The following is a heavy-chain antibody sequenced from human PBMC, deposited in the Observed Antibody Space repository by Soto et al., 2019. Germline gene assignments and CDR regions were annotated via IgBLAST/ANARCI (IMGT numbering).Heavy chain of an antibody. J-gene: IGHJ4*02. V-gene: IGHV1-2*02. CDR1: GYTFTGYY. D-gene: IGHD3-3*01. CDR2: INPNSGGT. Sequence: ASVKVSCKASGYTFTGYYMHWVRQAPGQGLEWMGWINPNSGGTNYAQKFQGRVTMTRDTSISTAYMELSRLRSDDTAVYYCARSRVLRFLEWFHFDYWGQGNLVTVSS. CDR3: ARSRVLRFLEWFHFDY.